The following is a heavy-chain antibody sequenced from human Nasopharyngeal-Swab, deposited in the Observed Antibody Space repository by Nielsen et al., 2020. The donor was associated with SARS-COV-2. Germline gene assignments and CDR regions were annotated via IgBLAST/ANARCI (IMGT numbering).Heavy chain of an antibody. Sequence: GESLKISCAASGFTVSNNHVTWVRQAPGKGPECVSVMYGLGNTYYADSVKGRFTISRDNAKNTLYLQMNSLRAEDTAVYYCARDVGGRDNYWGQGALVTVSS. V-gene: IGHV3-53*01. CDR2: MYGLGNT. J-gene: IGHJ4*02. D-gene: IGHD2-15*01. CDR3: ARDVGGRDNY. CDR1: GFTVSNNH.